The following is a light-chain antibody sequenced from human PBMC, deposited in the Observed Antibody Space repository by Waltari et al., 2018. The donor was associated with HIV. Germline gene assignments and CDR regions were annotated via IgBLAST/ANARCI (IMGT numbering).Light chain of an antibody. J-gene: IGLJ2*01. CDR1: TGPVTSGPH. CDR2: DTF. CDR3: LLSFAGARPVV. Sequence: QAVVTQEPSLTVSPGGPVTLTCGSSTGPVTSGPHPSWFQQKSGQAPRTLIYDTFNKHSWTPARFSGSLLGGKAALTLSGAQPEDEAEYFCLLSFAGARPVVFGGGTNLTVL. V-gene: IGLV7-46*01.